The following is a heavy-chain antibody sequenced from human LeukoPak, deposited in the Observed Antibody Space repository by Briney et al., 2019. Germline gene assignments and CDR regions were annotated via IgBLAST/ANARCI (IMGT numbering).Heavy chain of an antibody. CDR3: ASLWGLRWLQPPTAGFDY. CDR2: IYYSGST. J-gene: IGHJ4*02. CDR1: GGSISSSSYY. Sequence: SETLSLTCTVSGGSISSSSYYWGWIRQPPGKGLEWIGSIYYSGSTYYNPSLKSRVTISVDTSKNQFSLKLSSVTAADTAVYYCASLWGLRWLQPPTAGFDYWGQGTLVTVSS. V-gene: IGHV4-39*07. D-gene: IGHD5-24*01.